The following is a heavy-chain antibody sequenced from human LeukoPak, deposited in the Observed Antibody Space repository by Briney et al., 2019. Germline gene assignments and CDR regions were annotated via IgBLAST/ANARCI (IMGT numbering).Heavy chain of an antibody. CDR3: ARGPYSYDSSGAFDI. Sequence: SETLSLTCTVSGGSISSSSYYWGWIRQPPGKGLEWIGSIYYSGSAYYNPSLKSRVTISVDTSKNQFSLKLSSVTAADTAVYFCARGPYSYDSSGAFDIWGQGTMVTVSS. D-gene: IGHD3-22*01. CDR1: GGSISSSSYY. V-gene: IGHV4-39*07. CDR2: IYYSGSA. J-gene: IGHJ3*02.